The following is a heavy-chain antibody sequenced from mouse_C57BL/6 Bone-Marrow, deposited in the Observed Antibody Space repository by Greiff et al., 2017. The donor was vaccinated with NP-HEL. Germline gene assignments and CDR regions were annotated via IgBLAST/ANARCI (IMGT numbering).Heavy chain of an antibody. CDR3: ARTYYYGSSYWYFDV. D-gene: IGHD1-1*01. V-gene: IGHV8-8*01. CDR1: GFSLSTFGMG. J-gene: IGHJ1*03. CDR2: IWWDDDK. Sequence: QVTLKVSGPGILQPSQTLSLSCSFSGFSLSTFGMGVGWIRQPSGKGLEWLAHIWWDDDKYYNTALKSRLIISKDTSKNQVFLKIANVDTADTATYYCARTYYYGSSYWYFDVWGTGTTVTVSS.